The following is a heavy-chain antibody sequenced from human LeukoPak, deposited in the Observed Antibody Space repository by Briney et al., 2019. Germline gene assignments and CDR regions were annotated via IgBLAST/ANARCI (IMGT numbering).Heavy chain of an antibody. Sequence: GALRLSCAASGFTFTKAWMTWVRQAPGKGLEWVGRIKTKTDGGTTHYAAPVKGRFTISRDDSKNTLHLQMNSLKSEDTAVYYCTTKSMVRGVIIPWGQGTLVTVSS. CDR1: GFTFTKAW. V-gene: IGHV3-15*01. CDR2: IKTKTDGGTT. J-gene: IGHJ5*02. D-gene: IGHD3-10*01. CDR3: TTKSMVRGVIIP.